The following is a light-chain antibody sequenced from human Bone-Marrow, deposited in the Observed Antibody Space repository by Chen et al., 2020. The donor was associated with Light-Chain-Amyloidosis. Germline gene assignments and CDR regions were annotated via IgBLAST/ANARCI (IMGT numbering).Light chain of an antibody. CDR1: SSDVGGDNH. CDR3: SSYTITNTLV. Sequence: QSALTQPASVSGTPGQPITISCTGTSSDVGGDNHVSWYQQHPDKAPKLMISEVTNRPSWVPDRFSGSKSDNTASLTISGLQTEDEADYFCSSYTITNTLVFGSGTRVTVL. CDR2: EVT. J-gene: IGLJ1*01. V-gene: IGLV2-14*01.